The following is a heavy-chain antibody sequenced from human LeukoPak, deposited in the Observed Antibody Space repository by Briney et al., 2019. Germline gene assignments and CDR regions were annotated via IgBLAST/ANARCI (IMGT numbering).Heavy chain of an antibody. J-gene: IGHJ5*02. CDR1: GGSISSSSYY. D-gene: IGHD3-9*01. V-gene: IGHV4-61*05. CDR2: IYYSGST. Sequence: SETLSLTCTVSGGSISSSSYYWGWIRQPPGKGLEWLGYIYYSGSTNYNPSLKSRVTISVDTSKNQFSLKLSSVTAADTAVYYCARNHYDILTGYIWFDPWGQGTLVTVSS. CDR3: ARNHYDILTGYIWFDP.